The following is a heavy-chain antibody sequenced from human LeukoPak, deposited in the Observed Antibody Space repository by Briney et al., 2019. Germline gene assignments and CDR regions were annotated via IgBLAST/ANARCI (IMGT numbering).Heavy chain of an antibody. J-gene: IGHJ4*02. CDR1: GGTFSSYA. CDR2: IIPILGIA. CDR3: ASRLPYSSGWYSPLDY. D-gene: IGHD6-19*01. V-gene: IGHV1-69*04. Sequence: SVKVSCKASGGTFSSYAISWVRQAPGQGLEWMGRIIPILGIANYAQKFQGRVTITADKSTSTAYMELSSLRSEDTAVYYCASRLPYSSGWYSPLDYWGQGTLVTVSS.